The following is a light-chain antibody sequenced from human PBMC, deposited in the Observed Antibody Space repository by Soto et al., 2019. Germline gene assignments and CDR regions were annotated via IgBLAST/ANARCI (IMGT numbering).Light chain of an antibody. CDR3: QHYNSVSRT. J-gene: IGKJ1*01. CDR1: QTIDSW. V-gene: IGKV1-5*03. Sequence: DIQMTQSPSTLSASVGDRVTITCRASQTIDSWLAWYQQKPGKAPKLLIYMASTLHSGAPSRFSGSGSGTEFTLTISSLQPDDFATYYCQHYNSVSRTFGQGTKV. CDR2: MAS.